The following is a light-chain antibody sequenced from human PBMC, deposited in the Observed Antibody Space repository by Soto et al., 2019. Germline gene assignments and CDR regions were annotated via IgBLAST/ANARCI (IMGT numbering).Light chain of an antibody. CDR3: QHYTNWPLT. V-gene: IGKV3-15*01. Sequence: EIIMTQSPATLSVSPGERATLSCRASHSVSSRLAWYQQKPGQAPRLLIYGASTRATGLPARFSVSGSGTEFTLTISSLQSEDFAVYYCQHYTNWPLTFGGGTKVEI. CDR2: GAS. J-gene: IGKJ4*01. CDR1: HSVSSR.